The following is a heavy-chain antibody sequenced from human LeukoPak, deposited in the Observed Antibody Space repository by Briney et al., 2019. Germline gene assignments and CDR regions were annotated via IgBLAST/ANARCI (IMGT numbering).Heavy chain of an antibody. CDR1: KFTFITYS. J-gene: IGHJ4*02. D-gene: IGHD2-8*02. CDR2: TVGSGPDT. Sequence: GGSLRLSCAASKFTFITYSMNWVRQAPGKGLEWVSATVGSGPDTYHADSVKGRFTVSRDNSRNTLYLQMNSLRVEDTAVYYCTKAPVGSCTGAFCYPFDSWGQGTLVTVSS. CDR3: TKAPVGSCTGAFCYPFDS. V-gene: IGHV3-23*01.